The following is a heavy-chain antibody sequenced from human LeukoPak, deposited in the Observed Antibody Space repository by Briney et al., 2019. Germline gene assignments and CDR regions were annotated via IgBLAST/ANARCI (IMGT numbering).Heavy chain of an antibody. CDR3: ARIRVSIAAAGTEAYYYYYGMDV. D-gene: IGHD6-13*01. Sequence: SGPTLVNPTQTLTLTCTFSGFSLSTSGMCVSWIRQPPGKALEWLARIDWDDDKYYSTSLKTRLTISKDTSKNQVVLTMTNMDPVDTATYYCARIRVSIAAAGTEAYYYYYGMDVWGQGTTVTVS. V-gene: IGHV2-70*11. CDR2: IDWDDDK. J-gene: IGHJ6*02. CDR1: GFSLSTSGMC.